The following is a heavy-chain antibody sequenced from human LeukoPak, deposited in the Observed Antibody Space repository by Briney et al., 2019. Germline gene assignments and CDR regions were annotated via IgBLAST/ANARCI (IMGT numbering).Heavy chain of an antibody. J-gene: IGHJ4*02. CDR3: ARGPSNCSSTSCEDFDY. Sequence: PSETLSLTCAVYGGSFSGYYWNWIRQPPGKGLEWIGEINHSGSTNYNPSLKSRVTISVDTSKNQFSLKLSSVTAADTAVYYCARGPSNCSSTSCEDFDYWGQGTLVTVSS. V-gene: IGHV4-34*01. D-gene: IGHD2-2*01. CDR2: INHSGST. CDR1: GGSFSGYY.